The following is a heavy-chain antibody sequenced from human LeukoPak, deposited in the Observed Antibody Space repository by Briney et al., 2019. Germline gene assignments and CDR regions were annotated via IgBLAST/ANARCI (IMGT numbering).Heavy chain of an antibody. Sequence: GGSLRLSCAASGFTFSNSAMSWVRQAPGKGLEWVSVITGSGGSTYYADSVKGRFTISRDTSKNTVYLQMNSLRAEDTAVYYCAKLTIYWGQGTLVTVSS. CDR3: AKLTIY. D-gene: IGHD3-9*01. CDR1: GFTFSNSA. V-gene: IGHV3-23*01. J-gene: IGHJ4*02. CDR2: ITGSGGST.